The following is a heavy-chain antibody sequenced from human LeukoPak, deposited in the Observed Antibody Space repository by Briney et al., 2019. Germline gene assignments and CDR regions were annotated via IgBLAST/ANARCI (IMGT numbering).Heavy chain of an antibody. CDR2: IYYSGTT. CDR1: GGSISTGGYY. V-gene: IGHV4-31*03. D-gene: IGHD1-26*01. CDR3: ARGEVGAWFDP. Sequence: SQTLSLTCTVSGGSISTGGYYWRWLRQHPGKGVEWIGYIYYSGTTYYNPSLKSRVTISVDTSQNQFSLKLSSVTAADTAVYYCARGEVGAWFDPWGQGTLVTVSS. J-gene: IGHJ5*02.